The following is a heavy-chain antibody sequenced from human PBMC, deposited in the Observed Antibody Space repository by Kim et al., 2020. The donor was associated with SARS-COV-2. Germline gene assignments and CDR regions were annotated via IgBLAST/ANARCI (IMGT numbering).Heavy chain of an antibody. CDR3: VTEDRVVYYYYSMDV. Sequence: GGSLRLSCAASGFTFSNTWMNWVRQAPGKGLEWVGRIKSKSDGGTTDYAAPVKGRFTISRDDSKNTLYLQMNSLKIEDTAVYYCVTEDRVVYYYYSMDVWGQGNTVTFSS. V-gene: IGHV3-15*01. D-gene: IGHD3-10*01. CDR2: IKSKSDGGTT. J-gene: IGHJ6*02. CDR1: GFTFSNTW.